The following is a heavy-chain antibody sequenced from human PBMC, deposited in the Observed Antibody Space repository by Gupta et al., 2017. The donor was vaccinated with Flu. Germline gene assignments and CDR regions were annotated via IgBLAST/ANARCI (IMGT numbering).Heavy chain of an antibody. D-gene: IGHD1-26*01. V-gene: IGHV3-30-3*01. CDR1: GFPLSSYA. CDR3: AKDARFKVLVGPRDIPNWFFDL. J-gene: IGHJ2*01. CDR2: ISWDGTYK. Sequence: QVQLVESGGGVVQPGESLRLACAASGFPLSSYAFHWVRQAPGKGLEWVGVISWDGTYKYYADPVKGRFTISRDNSKNTLYLQMNSLRTEDTAVYYCAKDARFKVLVGPRDIPNWFFDLWGRGALVTVSS.